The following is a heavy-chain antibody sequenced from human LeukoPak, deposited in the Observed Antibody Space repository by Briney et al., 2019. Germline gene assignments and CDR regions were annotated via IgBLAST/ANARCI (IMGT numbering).Heavy chain of an antibody. CDR2: ISHDGSNK. CDR1: GFTFSSYG. V-gene: IGHV3-30*18. J-gene: IGHJ4*02. CDR3: AKEGNRQWLVKFFDY. Sequence: GGSLRLSCAGSGFTFSSYGMHWVRQAPGKGLEWVAVISHDGSNKYYADSVKGRFTISRDNSKNTLYLQMNSLRAEDTAVYYCAKEGNRQWLVKFFDYWGQGTLVTVSS. D-gene: IGHD6-19*01.